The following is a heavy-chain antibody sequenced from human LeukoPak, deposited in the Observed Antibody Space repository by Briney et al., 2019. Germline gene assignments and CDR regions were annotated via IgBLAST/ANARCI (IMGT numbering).Heavy chain of an antibody. D-gene: IGHD3-22*01. CDR3: ARVVIRSGNWFDP. V-gene: IGHV1-8*01. Sequence: ASVKVSCKASGYTFTSYDINWVRQATGQGLEWMGWMNPNSGNTGYAQKFQGRVTMTRNTSISTAYMELSSLRSEDTAVYYCARVVIRSGNWFDPWGQGTLVTVSS. CDR1: GYTFTSYD. J-gene: IGHJ5*02. CDR2: MNPNSGNT.